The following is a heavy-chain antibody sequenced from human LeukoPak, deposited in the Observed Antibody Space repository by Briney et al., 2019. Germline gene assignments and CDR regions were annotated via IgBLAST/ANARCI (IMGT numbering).Heavy chain of an antibody. CDR2: IKQDGSEK. J-gene: IGHJ4*02. V-gene: IGHV3-7*01. Sequence: GSLRLSCAASGFTFSSYWMSWVRQAPGKGLEWVANIKQDGSEKYYVDSVKGRFTISRDNAKNSLYLQMNSLGAEDTAVYYCARGPHIVVVTATFDYWGQGTLVTVSS. CDR3: ARGPHIVVVTATFDY. D-gene: IGHD2-21*02. CDR1: GFTFSSYW.